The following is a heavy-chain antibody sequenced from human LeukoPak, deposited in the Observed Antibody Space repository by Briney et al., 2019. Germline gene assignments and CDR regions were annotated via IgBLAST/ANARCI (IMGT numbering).Heavy chain of an antibody. J-gene: IGHJ4*02. CDR1: GFAFSTYA. D-gene: IGHD2-8*01. Sequence: GGSLRLSCAGSGFAFSTYAMHWVRQAPGKGLEWVAIISYEGNEKLYTDSVKGRFTISRDNSKSTVYLQMNSLRTEDTAVYYCARGMEAIKEVFRYWGQGTLVTVSS. CDR3: ARGMEAIKEVFRY. V-gene: IGHV3-30-3*01. CDR2: ISYEGNEK.